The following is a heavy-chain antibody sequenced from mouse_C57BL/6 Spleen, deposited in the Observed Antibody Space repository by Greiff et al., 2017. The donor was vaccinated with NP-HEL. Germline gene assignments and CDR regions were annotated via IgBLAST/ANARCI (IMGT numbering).Heavy chain of an antibody. CDR2: ISDGGSYT. Sequence: EVQVVESGGGLVKPGGSLKLSCAASGFTFSSYAMSWVRQTPEKRLEWVATISDGGSYTYYPDNVKGRFTISRDNAKNNLYLQMSHLKSEDTAMYYCARGGYSNPFDYWGQGTTLTVSS. V-gene: IGHV5-4*01. CDR1: GFTFSSYA. J-gene: IGHJ2*01. D-gene: IGHD2-5*01. CDR3: ARGGYSNPFDY.